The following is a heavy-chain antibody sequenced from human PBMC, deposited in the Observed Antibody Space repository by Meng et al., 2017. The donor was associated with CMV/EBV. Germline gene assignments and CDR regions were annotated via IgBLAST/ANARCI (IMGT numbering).Heavy chain of an antibody. CDR3: VRDHNWGPDY. CDR2: IYPNSGGT. V-gene: IGHV1-2*02. Sequence: QVQLGQPGAEVKSPGASVKVSCQTSVYRFSEHYMHWVRQAPGQGLEWMGWIYPNSGGTHYAQKFQDRVTMTRDTSISTVYMELSRLTSDDTAVYYCVRDHNWGPDYWGQGTLVTVSS. CDR1: VYRFSEHY. J-gene: IGHJ4*02. D-gene: IGHD1-1*01.